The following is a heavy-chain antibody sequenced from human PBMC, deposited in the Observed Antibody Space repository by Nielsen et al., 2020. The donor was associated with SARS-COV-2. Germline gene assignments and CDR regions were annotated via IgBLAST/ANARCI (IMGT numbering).Heavy chain of an antibody. D-gene: IGHD5-18*01. CDR3: ARGLLYTAMVTSYGMDV. Sequence: ASVKVSCKASGYTFTGSYVHWVRQAPGQGLEWMGLINPNSGATNYAQKLQGRVTMTTDTSTSTAYMELRSLRSEDTAVYYCARGLLYTAMVTSYGMDVWGQGTTVTVSS. CDR1: GYTFTGSY. V-gene: IGHV1-2*06. J-gene: IGHJ6*02. CDR2: INPNSGAT.